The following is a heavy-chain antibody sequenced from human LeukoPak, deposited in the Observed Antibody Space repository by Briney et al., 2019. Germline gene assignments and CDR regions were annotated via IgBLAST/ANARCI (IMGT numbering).Heavy chain of an antibody. V-gene: IGHV1-2*02. J-gene: IGHJ4*02. CDR2: INPNSGGT. Sequence: PVASVKVSCKASGYTFTGYYMHWVRQAPGQGLEWMGWINPNSGGTNYAQKFQGRVTMTRDTSISTAYMELSRLRSDDTAVYYCARDVRYCSSTSCYTSPSYWGQGTLVTVSS. CDR3: ARDVRYCSSTSCYTSPSY. CDR1: GYTFTGYY. D-gene: IGHD2-2*02.